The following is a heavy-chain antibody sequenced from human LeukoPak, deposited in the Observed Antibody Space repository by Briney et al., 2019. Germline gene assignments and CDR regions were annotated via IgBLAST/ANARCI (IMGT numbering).Heavy chain of an antibody. V-gene: IGHV4-34*01. CDR2: INHSGST. CDR3: ARGEMKEDIVVVPAAHPYYFDY. Sequence: SETLSLTCAVYGGSFSGYYWSWIRQPPGKGLEWIGEINHSGSTNYNPSLKSRVTISVDTSKNQFSLKLSSVTAADTAVYYCARGEMKEDIVVVPAAHPYYFDYWGQGTLVTVSS. J-gene: IGHJ4*02. D-gene: IGHD2-2*01. CDR1: GGSFSGYY.